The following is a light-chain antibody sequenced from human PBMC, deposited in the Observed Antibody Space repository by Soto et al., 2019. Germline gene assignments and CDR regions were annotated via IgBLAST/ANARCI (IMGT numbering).Light chain of an antibody. CDR2: LNSDGSH. CDR3: QTWGTGIV. CDR1: SGHSSFA. J-gene: IGLJ2*01. V-gene: IGLV4-69*01. Sequence: QLVLTQSPSASASLGASVKLTCTLSSGHSSFAIAWHQQQPEKGPRYLMKLNSDGSHNKGDGIPDRFSGSSSGAERYLTISSLQSEDEADYYCQTWGTGIVFGGGTQVPVL.